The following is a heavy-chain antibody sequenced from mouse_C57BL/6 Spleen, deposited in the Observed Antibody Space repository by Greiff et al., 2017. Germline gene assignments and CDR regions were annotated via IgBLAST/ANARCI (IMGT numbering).Heavy chain of an antibody. D-gene: IGHD3-1*01. CDR3: ARSGESGRGYDYAMDY. Sequence: QVQLQQPGAELVKPGASVKMSCKASGYTFTSYWITWVKQRPGQGLEWIGDIYPGSGSTNYNEKFKSKATLTVDKSSSTAYMQLSSLTSEDSAVYYCARSGESGRGYDYAMDYWGQGTSVTVSS. CDR2: IYPGSGST. J-gene: IGHJ4*01. CDR1: GYTFTSYW. V-gene: IGHV1-55*01.